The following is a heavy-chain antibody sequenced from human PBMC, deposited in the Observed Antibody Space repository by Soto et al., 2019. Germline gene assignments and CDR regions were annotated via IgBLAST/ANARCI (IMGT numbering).Heavy chain of an antibody. CDR1: GYSLYRYC. CDR3: ASAQGQSYGFGFDI. CDR2: IYPGDADT. V-gene: IGHV5-51*01. D-gene: IGHD3-10*01. Sequence: GDSLKISCKGSGYSLYRYCIAWVRQTPGKGLEWMGIIYPGDADTRYSPSFQGQVTISVDKSISTAYLHWNSLKASDTAIYNSASAQGQSYGFGFDIWGQGTMVTVSS. J-gene: IGHJ3*02.